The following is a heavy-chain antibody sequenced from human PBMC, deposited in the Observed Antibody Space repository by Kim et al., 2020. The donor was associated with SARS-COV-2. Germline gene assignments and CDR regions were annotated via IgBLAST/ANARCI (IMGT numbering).Heavy chain of an antibody. V-gene: IGHV3-30*03. J-gene: IGHJ4*02. Sequence: GGSLRLSCAASGFIFSYNAMHWVRQAPGKGLEWVSLISNDGNKKYYADSMQGRFTISRDNSENTLYLQINSLRSEDTAVYYCARDIHPQQLGGRFVSWGQGTLVTVSS. D-gene: IGHD6-13*01. CDR3: ARDIHPQQLGGRFVS. CDR1: GFIFSYNA. CDR2: ISNDGNKK.